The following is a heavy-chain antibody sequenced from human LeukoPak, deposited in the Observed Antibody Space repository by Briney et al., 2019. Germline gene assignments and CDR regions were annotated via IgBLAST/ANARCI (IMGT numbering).Heavy chain of an antibody. D-gene: IGHD2-15*01. CDR3: ARFGGSGGSGYWGEDYFDY. Sequence: GESLRLSCAPSGFTLSSNYMRWVRQAVGKGLAWVSVIYSVGGTYYAGSVKGRFTISRDNSKNTLYLQMNSLRPEDSAGYDCARFGGSGGSGYWGEDYFDYWGQGTLVTVSS. CDR1: GFTLSSNY. J-gene: IGHJ4*02. V-gene: IGHV3-53*01. CDR2: IYSVGGT.